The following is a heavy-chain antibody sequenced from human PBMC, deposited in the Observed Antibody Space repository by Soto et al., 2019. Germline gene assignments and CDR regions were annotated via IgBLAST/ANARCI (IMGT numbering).Heavy chain of an antibody. V-gene: IGHV4-59*01. CDR2: IYYSGST. CDR1: GGSISSYY. D-gene: IGHD6-13*01. CDR3: ARLGSSSWYSWFDP. Sequence: PSETLSLTCTVSGGSISSYYWSWIRQPPGKGLEWIGYIYYSGSTNYNPSLKSRVTISVDTSKNQFSLKLSSVTAADTAVYYCARLGSSSWYSWFDPWGQGTLVTSPQ. J-gene: IGHJ5*02.